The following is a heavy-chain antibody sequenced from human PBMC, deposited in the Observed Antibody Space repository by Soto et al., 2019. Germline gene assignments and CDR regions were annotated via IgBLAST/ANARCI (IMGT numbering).Heavy chain of an antibody. D-gene: IGHD3-16*01. Sequence: PGGSRRLSCAVSGFTFDDNAMHWVRQAPERGLEGVPGINWKSDIGYADSVKGRVTISRDNAENSLYLQMNSLRAEEMVLYYCAISQDRGGRTTFIYWGQGTQVTVSS. V-gene: IGHV3-9*03. J-gene: IGHJ4*02. CDR1: GFTFDDNA. CDR3: AISQDRGGRTTFIY. CDR2: INWKSDI.